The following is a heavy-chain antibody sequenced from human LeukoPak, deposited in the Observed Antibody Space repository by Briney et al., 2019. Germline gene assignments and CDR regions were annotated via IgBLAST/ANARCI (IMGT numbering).Heavy chain of an antibody. D-gene: IGHD6-19*01. Sequence: GGSLRLSCAASGFSFSNYRMNWVRQAPGKGLEWVSSISSGSSYIHYADSVKGRFTISRDNAKNSLYLQMNSLRDEDTAVYYCAKDPLDIPVAGTDYWGQGTLVTVSS. CDR3: AKDPLDIPVAGTDY. V-gene: IGHV3-21*04. J-gene: IGHJ4*02. CDR1: GFSFSNYR. CDR2: ISSGSSYI.